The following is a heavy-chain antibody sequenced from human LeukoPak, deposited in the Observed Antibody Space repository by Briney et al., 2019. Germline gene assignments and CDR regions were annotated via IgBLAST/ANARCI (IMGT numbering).Heavy chain of an antibody. D-gene: IGHD2-15*01. J-gene: IGHJ4*02. CDR3: ARDLISSYCDSGTCYPNYYFDY. CDR1: GFTFSDYF. CDR2: ISHSGDTI. V-gene: IGHV3-11*01. Sequence: PGGSLRLSCAASGFTFSDYFMSWIRQAPGKGLEWISYISHSGDTIKYADSVKGRFTISRDNAKNSLYLQMNSLGAEDTAVYYCARDLISSYCDSGTCYPNYYFDYWGQGTLVTVSS.